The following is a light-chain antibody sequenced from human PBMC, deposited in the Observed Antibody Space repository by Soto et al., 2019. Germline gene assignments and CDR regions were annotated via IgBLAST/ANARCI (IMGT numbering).Light chain of an antibody. V-gene: IGKV2-28*01. CDR1: QSLLHSNGYNY. J-gene: IGKJ5*01. Sequence: DTVMTQSPLSLPVTPGEPASISCRSSQSLLHSNGYNYLDWYLQKPGQSPQLLIYLGSNRASGVPDRFSGSGSGTDFTFTISSLQPEDIATYYCQQYDNLPPFTFGQGTRLE. CDR2: LGS. CDR3: QQYDNLPPFT.